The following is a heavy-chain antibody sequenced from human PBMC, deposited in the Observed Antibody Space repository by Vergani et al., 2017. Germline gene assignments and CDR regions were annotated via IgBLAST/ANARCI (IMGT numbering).Heavy chain of an antibody. Sequence: QVQLQESGPGLVKPSQTLSLTCTVSGGSISSYYWSWIRQPPGKGLEWIGYIYYSGSTNYNPSLKSRVTISVDTSKNQFSLKLGSVTAADTAVYYCARGYYYYYYGMDVWGQGTTVTVSS. CDR1: GGSISSYY. CDR3: ARGYYYYYYGMDV. CDR2: IYYSGST. J-gene: IGHJ6*02. V-gene: IGHV4-59*01.